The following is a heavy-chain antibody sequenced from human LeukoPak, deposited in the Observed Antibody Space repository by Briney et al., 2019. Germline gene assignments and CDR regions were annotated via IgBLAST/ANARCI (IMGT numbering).Heavy chain of an antibody. J-gene: IGHJ4*02. CDR3: ANDVGATRGYYFDY. CDR2: INQDESKK. D-gene: IGHD1-26*01. Sequence: GGSLRLSCAASGFAFSDHWMIWVRQAPGKGLEWVANINQDESKKYYVDSVEGRFTISRDNAKNSLYLQMNSLRAEDTAVYYCANDVGATRGYYFDYWGQGTLVTVSS. V-gene: IGHV3-7*03. CDR1: GFAFSDHW.